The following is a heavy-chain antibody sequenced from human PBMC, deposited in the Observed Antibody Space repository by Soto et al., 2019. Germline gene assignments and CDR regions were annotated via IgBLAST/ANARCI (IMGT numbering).Heavy chain of an antibody. D-gene: IGHD2-15*01. CDR2: IIPILAIA. CDR1: GGTFSSYT. V-gene: IGHV1-69*02. J-gene: IGHJ4*02. Sequence: QVQLVQSGAEVKKPGSSVKVSCKASGGTFSSYTISWVRQAPGQGLEWMGRIIPILAIANYAQKFQGRVTITADKPTSTAYMELSSLGSEDTAVYYCASISRSRVEGSDCSGGSCYSYYFDYWGQGTLVTVSS. CDR3: ASISRSRVEGSDCSGGSCYSYYFDY.